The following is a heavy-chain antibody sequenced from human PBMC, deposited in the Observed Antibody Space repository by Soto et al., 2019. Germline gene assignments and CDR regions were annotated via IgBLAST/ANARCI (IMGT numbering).Heavy chain of an antibody. D-gene: IGHD2-15*01. CDR3: AHSPCSGGTCYLFDY. CDR1: GFSLSTSGVG. Sequence: SGPTLVNPTQTLTLTCTISGFSLSTSGVGVGWIRQPPGKAPEWLALIYWDGVERYSPSLKSRLTITMDTSKNQVALTMTSMDPVDTATYYCAHSPCSGGTCYLFDYWGQGALVTVSS. V-gene: IGHV2-5*02. J-gene: IGHJ4*02. CDR2: IYWDGVE.